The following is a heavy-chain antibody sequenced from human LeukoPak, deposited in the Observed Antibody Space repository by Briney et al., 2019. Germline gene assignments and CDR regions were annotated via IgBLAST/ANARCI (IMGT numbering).Heavy chain of an antibody. Sequence: GRSLRLSCTASGFTFGDYAMSWFRQAPGKGLEWVGFIRSKAYGGTTEYAASVKGRFTISRDDSKSIAYLQMNSLRAEDTAVYYCARGAYDILTGYFWSNFDYWGQGTLVTVSS. CDR2: IRSKAYGGTT. D-gene: IGHD3-9*01. V-gene: IGHV3-49*03. J-gene: IGHJ4*02. CDR1: GFTFGDYA. CDR3: ARGAYDILTGYFWSNFDY.